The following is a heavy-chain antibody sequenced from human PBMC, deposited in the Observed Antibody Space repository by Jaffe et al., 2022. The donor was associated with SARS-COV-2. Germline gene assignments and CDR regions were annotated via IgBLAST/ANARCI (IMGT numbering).Heavy chain of an antibody. CDR2: IYYSGST. CDR1: GGSISSSSYY. D-gene: IGHD3-22*01. J-gene: IGHJ5*02. Sequence: QLQLQESGPGLVKPSETLSLTCPVSGGSISSSSYYWGWIRQPPGKGLEWIGTIYYSGSTYYNPSLKSRVTISVDTSKNQFSLHLTSVTAADTAVYYCARLINYYDSGGPWGWFDPWGQGTLVTVSS. CDR3: ARLINYYDSGGPWGWFDP. V-gene: IGHV4-39*01.